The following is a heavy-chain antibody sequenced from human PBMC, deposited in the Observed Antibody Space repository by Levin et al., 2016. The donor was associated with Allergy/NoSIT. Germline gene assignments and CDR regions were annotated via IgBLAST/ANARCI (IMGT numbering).Heavy chain of an antibody. J-gene: IGHJ5*02. CDR2: ISGSGGST. V-gene: IGHV3-23*01. CDR1: GFTFSSYA. D-gene: IGHD3-16*02. Sequence: GESLKISCAASGFTFSSYAMSWVRQAPGKGLEWVSAISGSGGSTYYADSVKGRFTISRDNSKNTLYLQMNSLRAEDTAVYYCAKQNGGVIPPGWFDPWGQGTLVTVSS. CDR3: AKQNGGVIPPGWFDP.